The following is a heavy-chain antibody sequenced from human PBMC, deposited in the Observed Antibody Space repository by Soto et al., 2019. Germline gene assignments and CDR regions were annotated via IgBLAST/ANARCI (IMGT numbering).Heavy chain of an antibody. CDR3: ARGGYYYDSSGPNWFDP. CDR2: INHSGST. D-gene: IGHD3-22*01. CDR1: GGSFSGYY. J-gene: IGHJ5*02. Sequence: PSETLSLTCAVYGGSFSGYYWSWIRQPPGKGLEWIGEINHSGSTNYNPSLKSRVTISVDTSKNQFSLKLSSVTAADTAVYYCARGGYYYDSSGPNWFDPWGQGTLVTVSS. V-gene: IGHV4-34*01.